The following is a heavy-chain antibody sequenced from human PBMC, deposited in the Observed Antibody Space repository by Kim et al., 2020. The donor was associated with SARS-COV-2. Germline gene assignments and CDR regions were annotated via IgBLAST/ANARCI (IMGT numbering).Heavy chain of an antibody. CDR2: INPNSGGT. D-gene: IGHD3-3*01. CDR3: ARSSRRFRFLEWNWFDP. Sequence: ASVKVSCKASGYTFTGYYMHWVRQAPGQGLEWMGRINPNSGGTNYAQKFQGRVTMTRDTSISTAYMELSRLRSDDTAVYYCARSSRRFRFLEWNWFDPWGQGTLVTVSS. V-gene: IGHV1-2*06. J-gene: IGHJ5*02. CDR1: GYTFTGYY.